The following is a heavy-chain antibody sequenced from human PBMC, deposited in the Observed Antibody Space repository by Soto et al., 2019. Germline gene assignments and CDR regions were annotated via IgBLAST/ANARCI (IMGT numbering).Heavy chain of an antibody. V-gene: IGHV1-69*12. CDR2: IIPIFGTA. Sequence: QVQLVQSGAEVKKPGSSVKVSCKASGGTFSSYAISWVRQAPGQGLEWMGGIIPIFGTANYAQKFQGRVTITADESTSTAYMELSSVRSEDTAVYYCASPPPHHYYYGMDVWGQGTTVTVSS. CDR1: GGTFSSYA. J-gene: IGHJ6*02. CDR3: ASPPPHHYYYGMDV.